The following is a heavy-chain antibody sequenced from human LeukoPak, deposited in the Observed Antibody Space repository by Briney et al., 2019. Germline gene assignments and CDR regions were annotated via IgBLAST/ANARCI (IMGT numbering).Heavy chain of an antibody. J-gene: IGHJ4*02. V-gene: IGHV3-48*04. CDR1: GFTFSSYS. CDR2: ISSSSITI. D-gene: IGHD2-15*01. Sequence: GGSLRLSCAASGFTFSSYSLNWVRQAPGKGLEWVSFISSSSITIYYADSVKGRFTISRDNAERSLYLQMNSLRAEDTAVYYCARDRGGSYSAIDYWGQGTLVTVSS. CDR3: ARDRGGSYSAIDY.